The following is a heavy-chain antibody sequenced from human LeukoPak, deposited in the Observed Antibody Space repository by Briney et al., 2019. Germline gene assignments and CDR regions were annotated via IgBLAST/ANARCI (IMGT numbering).Heavy chain of an antibody. CDR1: GASITSYY. J-gene: IGHJ6*02. Sequence: PSETLSLTCTVSGASITSYYWSWIRQPPGKGLEWIGYISFGGSTDYNPSLKSRVTISLDTSKDQFSLRLTSVTAADTAVYYCARGQTGIPPDYCYGLDVWGQGTTVTVSS. CDR2: ISFGGST. CDR3: ARGQTGIPPDYCYGLDV. V-gene: IGHV4-59*01.